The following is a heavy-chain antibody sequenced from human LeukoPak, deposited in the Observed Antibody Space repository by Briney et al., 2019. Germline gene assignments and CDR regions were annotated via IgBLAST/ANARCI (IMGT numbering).Heavy chain of an antibody. D-gene: IGHD6-13*01. V-gene: IGHV4-59*01. Sequence: SETLSLTCTVSGGSISSYYWSWIRQPPGKGLEWSGFIYYSGSTNYTPSLKSRVTISLDTSKNQFSLKLSSVTAADTAVYYCARSYSSSWYGDFQHWGQGTLVTVSS. CDR3: ARSYSSSWYGDFQH. CDR2: IYYSGST. J-gene: IGHJ1*01. CDR1: GGSISSYY.